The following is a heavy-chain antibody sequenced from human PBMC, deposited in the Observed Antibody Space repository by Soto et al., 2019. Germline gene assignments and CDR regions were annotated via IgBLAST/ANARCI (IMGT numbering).Heavy chain of an antibody. CDR1: GFTFSSYS. V-gene: IGHV3-21*01. D-gene: IGHD6-6*01. J-gene: IGHJ4*02. CDR3: ARDVYSSSRYFDY. Sequence: EVQLVESGGGLVKPGGSLRLSCAASGFTFSSYSMNWVRQAPGKGLEWVSSISSSSSYIYYADSVKGRLTISRDNAKNSLYLQMNSLRAEDTAVYYCARDVYSSSRYFDYWGQGTLVTVSS. CDR2: ISSSSSYI.